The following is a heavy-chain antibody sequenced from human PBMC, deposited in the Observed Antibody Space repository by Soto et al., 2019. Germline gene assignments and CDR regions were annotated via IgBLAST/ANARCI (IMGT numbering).Heavy chain of an antibody. J-gene: IGHJ4*02. CDR2: IYYIVST. CDR1: GGSISSGGYS. Sequence: SETLSLTCAVYGGSISSGGYSWSWIRQPPGKGLEWIGYIYYIVSTYYNPSLKSRVTISVDTSKNQFSLKLSSVTAADTAVYYCARFVVVPVANFDYWGQGTLVTSPQ. V-gene: IGHV4-30-2*05. CDR3: ARFVVVPVANFDY. D-gene: IGHD2-2*01.